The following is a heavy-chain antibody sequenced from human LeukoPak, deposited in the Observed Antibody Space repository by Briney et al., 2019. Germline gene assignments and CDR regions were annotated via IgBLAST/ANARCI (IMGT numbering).Heavy chain of an antibody. D-gene: IGHD5-24*01. CDR3: AKAGEEVATISPFEM. J-gene: IGHJ3*02. V-gene: IGHV3-23*01. CDR2: ISVSGFTT. CDR1: GFTFSSYA. Sequence: GGSLRLSCAASGFTFSSYAISWVRHAPGRGLEWVSSISVSGFTTYYADSVKGRFTISRDNSNNTVSLLLNSLRAEDTAIYYCAKAGEEVATISPFEMWGQGTKVTVSS.